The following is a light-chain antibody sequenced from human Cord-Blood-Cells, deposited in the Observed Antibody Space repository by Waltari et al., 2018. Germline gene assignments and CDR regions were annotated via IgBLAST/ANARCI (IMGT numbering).Light chain of an antibody. CDR1: NIGSKS. CDR2: DDS. Sequence: SYVLTQPPSVSVAPGKTARITCGGNNIGSKSVHWYQQKPGQAPVLVVYDDSDRPSGMPERFSGSNSGNTATLTISRVEAGDEADYYCQVLDSSSDHVVFGGGTKLTVL. CDR3: QVLDSSSDHVV. V-gene: IGLV3-21*03. J-gene: IGLJ2*01.